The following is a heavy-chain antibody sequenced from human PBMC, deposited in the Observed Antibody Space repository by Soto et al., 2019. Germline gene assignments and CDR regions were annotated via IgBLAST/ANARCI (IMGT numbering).Heavy chain of an antibody. V-gene: IGHV3-21*01. J-gene: IGHJ5*02. Sequence: GGSLRLSCAASGFTFSSYSMNWVRQAPGKGLEWVSSISSSSSYIYYADPVKGRFTISRDNAKNSLYLQMNSLRAEDTAVYYCARDHHCSGGSCLNWFDPWGQGTLVTVSS. D-gene: IGHD2-15*01. CDR3: ARDHHCSGGSCLNWFDP. CDR2: ISSSSSYI. CDR1: GFTFSSYS.